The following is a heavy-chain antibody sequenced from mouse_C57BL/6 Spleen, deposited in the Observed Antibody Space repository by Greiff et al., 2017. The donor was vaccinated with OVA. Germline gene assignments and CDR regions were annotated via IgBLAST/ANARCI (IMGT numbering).Heavy chain of an antibody. CDR3: ARSTVLMDY. J-gene: IGHJ4*01. Sequence: QVQLQQPGAELVRPGSSVKLSCKASGYTFTSYWMDWVKQRPGQGLEWIGNIYPSDSETHYNQKFKDKATLTVDKSSSTAYMQLSSLTSEDSAVYYCARSTVLMDYWGQGTSVTVSS. D-gene: IGHD1-1*01. CDR2: IYPSDSET. V-gene: IGHV1-61*01. CDR1: GYTFTSYW.